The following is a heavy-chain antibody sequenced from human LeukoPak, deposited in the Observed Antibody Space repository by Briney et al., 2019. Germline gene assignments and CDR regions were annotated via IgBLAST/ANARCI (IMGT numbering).Heavy chain of an antibody. Sequence: SVKVSCKSSGGTFSSYAISWVRQAPGQGLEWIGGIIPIFGIANYAQKFQGRVTITADESTSTAYMELSSLRSEDTAVYYCARPRGSIMDDAFDIWGQGTMVTVSS. V-gene: IGHV1-69*13. J-gene: IGHJ3*02. D-gene: IGHD1-26*01. CDR2: IIPIFGIA. CDR3: ARPRGSIMDDAFDI. CDR1: GGTFSSYA.